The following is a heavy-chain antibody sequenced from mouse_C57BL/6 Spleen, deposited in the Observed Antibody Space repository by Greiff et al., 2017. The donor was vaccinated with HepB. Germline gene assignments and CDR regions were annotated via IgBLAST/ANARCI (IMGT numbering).Heavy chain of an antibody. D-gene: IGHD1-1*01. V-gene: IGHV1-52*01. CDR3: ARPGDYYGSTFDY. CDR1: GYTFTSYW. CDR2: IDPSDSET. Sequence: QVQLQQPGAELVRPGSSVKLSCKASGYTFTSYWMHWVKQRPIQGLEWIGNIDPSDSETHYNQKFKDKATLTVDKSSSTAYMQLSSLTSEDSAVYYCARPGDYYGSTFDYWGQGTTLTVSS. J-gene: IGHJ2*01.